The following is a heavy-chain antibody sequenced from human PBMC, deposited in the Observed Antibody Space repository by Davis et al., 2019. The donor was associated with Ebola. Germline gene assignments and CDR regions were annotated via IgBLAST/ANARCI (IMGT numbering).Heavy chain of an antibody. Sequence: GESLKISCAASGFTFSSYSMNWVRQAPGKGLEWVSSISSSSSYIYYADSVKGRFTVSRDNAQNSLHLQMNSLRAEDTAVYYCARGSRTAEIYWGQGTLVTVSS. J-gene: IGHJ4*02. CDR1: GFTFSSYS. D-gene: IGHD2-2*01. CDR3: ARGSRTAEIY. V-gene: IGHV3-21*01. CDR2: ISSSSSYI.